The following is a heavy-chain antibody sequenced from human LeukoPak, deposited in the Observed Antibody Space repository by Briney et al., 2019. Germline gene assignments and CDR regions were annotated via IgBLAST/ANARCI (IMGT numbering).Heavy chain of an antibody. V-gene: IGHV1-69*13. CDR1: GGTFSSYA. J-gene: IGHJ6*03. CDR3: ARDQGRFLEWLSTYYYYYMDV. D-gene: IGHD3-3*01. CDR2: IIPIFGTA. Sequence: SVKVSCKASGGTFSSYAISWVRQAPGQGLEWMGGIIPIFGTANYAQKFQGRVTITADESTSTAYMELSSLRSEDTAVYYCARDQGRFLEWLSTYYYYYMDVWGKGTTVTVSS.